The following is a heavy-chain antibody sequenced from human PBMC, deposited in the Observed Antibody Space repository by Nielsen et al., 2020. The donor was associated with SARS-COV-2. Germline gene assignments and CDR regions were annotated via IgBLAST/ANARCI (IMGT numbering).Heavy chain of an antibody. CDR1: GYNFATYW. V-gene: IGHV5-51*01. CDR3: ARLQSSTGGGMDV. D-gene: IGHD6-13*01. Sequence: GESLKISCQGSGYNFATYWIAWVRQMPGKGLGWMGVVYPGDSDTRYSPSFQGQVIISFDKSITTAYLQWNSLQASDSAMYYCARLQSSTGGGMDVWGQGTAVTVSS. CDR2: VYPGDSDT. J-gene: IGHJ6*02.